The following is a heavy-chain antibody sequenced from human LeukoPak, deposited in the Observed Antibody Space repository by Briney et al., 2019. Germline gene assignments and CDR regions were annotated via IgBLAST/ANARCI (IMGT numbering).Heavy chain of an antibody. CDR3: AREVTVAGTFYFYMDV. V-gene: IGHV4-59*11. J-gene: IGHJ6*03. CDR1: GGCISSHY. D-gene: IGHD6-19*01. Sequence: SETLSLTCSVSGGCISSHYWTWVRQPPGQALEFIGYVYYGGRTQYNPSLKSRVTMTMDTSKNQFSLRLNSVSAADTAVYYCAREVTVAGTFYFYMDVWGKGTTVTVSS. CDR2: VYYGGRT.